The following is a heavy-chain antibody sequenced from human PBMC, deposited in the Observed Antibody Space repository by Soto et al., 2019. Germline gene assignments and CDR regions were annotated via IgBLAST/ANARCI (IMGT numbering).Heavy chain of an antibody. CDR1: GFTFSNAW. CDR2: IKSKTDGGTT. CDR3: TTVDVDIVATKWDAFDI. D-gene: IGHD5-12*01. V-gene: IGHV3-15*01. J-gene: IGHJ3*02. Sequence: GGSLRLSCAASGFTFSNAWMSWVRQAPGKGLEWVGRIKSKTDGGTTDYAAPVKGRFTISRDDSKNTLYLQMNSLKTEDTAVYYCTTVDVDIVATKWDAFDIWGQGTMVTVSS.